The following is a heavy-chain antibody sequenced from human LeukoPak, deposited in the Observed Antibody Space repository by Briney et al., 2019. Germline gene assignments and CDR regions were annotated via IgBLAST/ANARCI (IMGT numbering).Heavy chain of an antibody. CDR3: ARRYRLGRGGDALDL. CDR2: IYHSGST. Sequence: PSETLSLTCTVSGYSISSGYYWGWIRQPPGKGLEWIGSIYHSGSTYYNPSLKSRVTISVDTSKNQFSLKLSSVTAADRAMYYCARRYRLGRGGDALDLWGQGTMVTVSS. V-gene: IGHV4-38-2*02. J-gene: IGHJ3*01. D-gene: IGHD3-16*02. CDR1: GYSISSGYY.